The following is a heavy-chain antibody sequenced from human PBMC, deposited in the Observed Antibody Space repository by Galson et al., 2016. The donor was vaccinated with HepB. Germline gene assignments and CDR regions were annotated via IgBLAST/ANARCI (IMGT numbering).Heavy chain of an antibody. Sequence: SLRLSCAASGFSFGSYAMSWVRQAPGKGLEWVSGITSGGTTYYADSVKGRFTISRDNSKNILYLQMKSLRDEDTAVYYCAKRPYSYGWHYGMDVWGRGTTVTVSS. J-gene: IGHJ6*02. CDR1: GFSFGSYA. CDR3: AKRPYSYGWHYGMDV. CDR2: ITSGGTT. D-gene: IGHD5-18*01. V-gene: IGHV3-23*01.